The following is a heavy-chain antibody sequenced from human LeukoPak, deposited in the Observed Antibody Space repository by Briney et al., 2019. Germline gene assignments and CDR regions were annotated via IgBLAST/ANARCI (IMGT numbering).Heavy chain of an antibody. D-gene: IGHD2-21*02. Sequence: GSVKVSCKASGYTFTSYYMHWVRQAPGQGLEWMGIINPSGGSTSYAPKFQGRVTMTRDTSTSTVYMELSSLRSEDTAVYYCARVESVTATLDYWGQGTLVTVSS. CDR2: INPSGGST. V-gene: IGHV1-46*01. J-gene: IGHJ4*02. CDR3: ARVESVTATLDY. CDR1: GYTFTSYY.